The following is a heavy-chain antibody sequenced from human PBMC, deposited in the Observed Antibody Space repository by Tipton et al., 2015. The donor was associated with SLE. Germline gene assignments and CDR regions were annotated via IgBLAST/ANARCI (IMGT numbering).Heavy chain of an antibody. D-gene: IGHD2-2*01. CDR3: ARDLAYCSSTSCFDYFDY. J-gene: IGHJ4*02. CDR2: IYTSGST. Sequence: LRLSCTVSGGSISSGSYYWSWIRQPAGKGLGWIGRIYTSGSTNYNPSLKSRVTISVNTSKNQFSLKLSSVTAADTAVYYCARDLAYCSSTSCFDYFDYWGQGTLVTVSS. V-gene: IGHV4-61*02. CDR1: GGSISSGSYY.